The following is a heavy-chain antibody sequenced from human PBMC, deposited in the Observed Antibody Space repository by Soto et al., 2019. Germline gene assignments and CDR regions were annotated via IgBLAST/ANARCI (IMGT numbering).Heavy chain of an antibody. CDR2: IGGGGSNK. V-gene: IGHV3-33*06. J-gene: IGHJ5*02. CDR1: GFSFTTYG. Sequence: GSLRLSCEATGFSFTTYGMNWVRQAPGKGLEWVAVIGGGGSNKYYADSVKGRFTISRDNSKNTVYLQMNSLRAEDTAVYYCAKDLTMIVVVAFDPWGQGTLVTVSS. D-gene: IGHD3-22*01. CDR3: AKDLTMIVVVAFDP.